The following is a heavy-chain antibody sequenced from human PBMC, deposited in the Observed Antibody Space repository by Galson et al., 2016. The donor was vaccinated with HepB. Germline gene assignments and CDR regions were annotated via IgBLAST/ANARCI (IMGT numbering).Heavy chain of an antibody. CDR3: ARHALLGAKDFHN. CDR1: GGPITNNYY. Sequence: SETLSLTCTVSGGPITNNYYWAWIRQSPGKGLEWIRSLHHGGTTYYNPSLMSRFTTSLDTSKNQFSLNLNSVTAADTAVYYCARHALLGAKDFHNWGQGTLVTVS. J-gene: IGHJ4*02. V-gene: IGHV4-39*01. D-gene: IGHD1-26*01. CDR2: LHHGGTT.